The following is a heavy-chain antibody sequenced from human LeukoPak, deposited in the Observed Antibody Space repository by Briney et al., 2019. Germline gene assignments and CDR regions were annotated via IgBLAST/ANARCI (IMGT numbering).Heavy chain of an antibody. V-gene: IGHV1-46*01. CDR2: INPSGGST. Sequence: ASVKVSCKASGYTFTSYCMHWVRQAPGQGLEWMGIINPSGGSTSYAQKFQGRVTMTRDTSTSTVYMELSSLRSEDTAVYYCARDFLDYGSGSYYEGGPVDYWGQGTLVTVSS. CDR3: ARDFLDYGSGSYYEGGPVDY. D-gene: IGHD3-10*01. CDR1: GYTFTSYC. J-gene: IGHJ4*02.